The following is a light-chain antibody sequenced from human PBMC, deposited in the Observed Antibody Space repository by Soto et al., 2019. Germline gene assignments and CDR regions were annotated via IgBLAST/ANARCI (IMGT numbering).Light chain of an antibody. J-gene: IGKJ2*01. V-gene: IGKV1D-13*01. CDR2: DAS. CDR1: QDISST. Sequence: AIQLTQAPSSLSASVGDRVTISCWTSQDISSTLAWYQQRPGKPPKLLLSDASSLESGVPSRFSGSGSGTGFTLTISSLQPEDFATYYCQQFNDFPGTFGQGTTLEIK. CDR3: QQFNDFPGT.